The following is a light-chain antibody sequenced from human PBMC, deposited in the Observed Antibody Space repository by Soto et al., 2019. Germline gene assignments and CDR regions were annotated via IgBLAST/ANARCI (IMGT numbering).Light chain of an antibody. CDR1: QTVSSSY. CDR2: GAS. CDR3: QQFGTSPT. J-gene: IGKJ2*01. Sequence: EIVLTQSPDTLSLSPGERATLSCRASQTVSSSYLAWYQKKPGQAPRLLIYGASSRATGIPDRFSGSGSGTDFTLTISRLEPEDFAVYYCQQFGTSPTFGQGTKLEIK. V-gene: IGKV3-20*01.